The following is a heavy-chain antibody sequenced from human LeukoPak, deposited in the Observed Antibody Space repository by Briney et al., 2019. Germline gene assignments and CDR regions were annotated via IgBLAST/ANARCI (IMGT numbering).Heavy chain of an antibody. CDR3: ARAMVHYYYYMDV. J-gene: IGHJ6*03. CDR2: IKQDGSEK. D-gene: IGHD3-10*01. CDR1: GFTFSSYW. Sequence: PGGSLTLSCAASGFTFSSYWMSWVRQAPGKGLEWVANIKQDGSEKYYVDSVKGRFTISRDNAKNSLYLQMNNLRAEDTAAYYCARAMVHYYYYMDVWGKGTTVTVSS. V-gene: IGHV3-7*01.